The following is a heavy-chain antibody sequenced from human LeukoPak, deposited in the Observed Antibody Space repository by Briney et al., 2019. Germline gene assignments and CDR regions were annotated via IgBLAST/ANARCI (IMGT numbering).Heavy chain of an antibody. D-gene: IGHD6-13*01. CDR1: GVTFSNYE. CDR2: ISYDGSNK. V-gene: IGHV3-30*18. J-gene: IGHJ4*02. Sequence: GGSLRLSCAASGVTFSNYEMNWVRQVPGKGLEWVAVISYDGSNKYYADSVKGRFTISRDNSKNTLYLQMNSLRAEDTAVYYWAKGGSSSWYYFDYWGQGTLVTVSS. CDR3: AKGGSSSWYYFDY.